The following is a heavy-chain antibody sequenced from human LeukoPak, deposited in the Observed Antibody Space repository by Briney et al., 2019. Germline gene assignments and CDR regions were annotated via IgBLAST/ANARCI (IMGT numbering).Heavy chain of an antibody. CDR3: AREPHYDFWSGYRYSFDY. CDR2: ISAYNGNT. V-gene: IGHV1-18*01. J-gene: IGHJ4*02. CDR1: GYTFTSYG. D-gene: IGHD3-3*01. Sequence: ASVKVSCKASGYTFTSYGMSWVRQAPGQGLEWMGWISAYNGNTNYAQKLQGRVTMTTDTSTSTAYMELRSLRSDDTAVYYCAREPHYDFWSGYRYSFDYWGQGTLVTVSS.